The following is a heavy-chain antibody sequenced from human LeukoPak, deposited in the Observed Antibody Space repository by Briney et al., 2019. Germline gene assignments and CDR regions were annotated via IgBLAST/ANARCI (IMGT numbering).Heavy chain of an antibody. CDR2: IYYSGST. Sequence: SSETLSLTCTVSVGSVCSGSYYWSWIRQPPGKGLGWIGDIYYSGSTNYNPSLKSRVTISVETSKNQFSLRLSSVTAADTAVYYWARDLGGSRAGWFDPWGQGTLVTVSS. J-gene: IGHJ5*02. CDR3: ARDLGGSRAGWFDP. D-gene: IGHD5-12*01. V-gene: IGHV4-61*01. CDR1: VGSVCSGSYY.